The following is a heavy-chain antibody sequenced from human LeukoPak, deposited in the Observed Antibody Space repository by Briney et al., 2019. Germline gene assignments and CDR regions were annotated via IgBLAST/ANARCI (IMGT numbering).Heavy chain of an antibody. Sequence: GRSLRLSCTTSGFTFSTYGMHWVRQAPGKGLEWVAVISYDGSNKYYADSVKGRFTISRDNSKNTLYLQMNSLRAEDTAVYYCARANYDFWSGYHFDYWGQGTLVTVSS. D-gene: IGHD3-3*01. CDR2: ISYDGSNK. CDR1: GFTFSTYG. J-gene: IGHJ4*02. CDR3: ARANYDFWSGYHFDY. V-gene: IGHV3-33*05.